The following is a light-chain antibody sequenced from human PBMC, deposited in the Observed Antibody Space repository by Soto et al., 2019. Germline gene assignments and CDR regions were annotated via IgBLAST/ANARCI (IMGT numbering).Light chain of an antibody. CDR2: GNS. CDR1: SSNIGAGYD. V-gene: IGLV1-40*01. CDR3: QSYDSSLSGRGVV. J-gene: IGLJ2*01. Sequence: QSVLTQPPSVSGAPGQRVTISCTGSSSNIGAGYDVHWYQQLPGTAPKLLIYGNSNRPSGVTDRFSGSKSGTSASLAITGLQAEDEADYYCQSYDSSLSGRGVVFGGGTKLTVL.